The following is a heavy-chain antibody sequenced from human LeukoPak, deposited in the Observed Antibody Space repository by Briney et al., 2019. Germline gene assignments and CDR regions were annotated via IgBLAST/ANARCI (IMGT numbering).Heavy chain of an antibody. CDR3: ARDKGYCSSTSCLRYYYYYMDV. CDR2: IYTSGST. V-gene: IGHV4-4*07. Sequence: SETLSLTCTVSGGSISSYYWSWIRQPAGKGLEWIGRIYTSGSTNYNPSLKSRVTMSVDTSKNQFSLKLSSVTAADTAVYYCARDKGYCSSTSCLRYYYYYMDVWGKGTTVTVSS. CDR1: GGSISSYY. D-gene: IGHD2-2*01. J-gene: IGHJ6*03.